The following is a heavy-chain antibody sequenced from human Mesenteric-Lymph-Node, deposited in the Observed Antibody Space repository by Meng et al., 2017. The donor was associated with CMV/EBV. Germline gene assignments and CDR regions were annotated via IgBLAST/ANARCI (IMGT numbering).Heavy chain of an antibody. CDR3: ARYCARGEGCYYYYGMDV. J-gene: IGHJ6*02. V-gene: IGHV3-53*01. Sequence: GGSLSLSCAASGFTVSSNYMSWVRQAPGKGLEWVSVIYSGGSTYYADYVKGRFTISRDNSKNTLYPQMNSLRAEDTAVYYCARYCARGEGCYYYYGMDVWGQGTTVTVSS. D-gene: IGHD2-21*02. CDR2: IYSGGST. CDR1: GFTVSSNY.